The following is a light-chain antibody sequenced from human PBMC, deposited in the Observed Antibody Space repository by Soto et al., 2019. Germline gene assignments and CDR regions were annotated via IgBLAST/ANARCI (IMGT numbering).Light chain of an antibody. J-gene: IGKJ5*01. V-gene: IGKV3-11*01. CDR2: GAS. CDR3: QHRAVWPVT. CDR1: QSVSSY. Sequence: EIVLTQSPATLSLSPGERATLSCRASQSVSSYLAWYQQKPGQAPRLLIYGASNRATGIPARFSGSGSGTDFTLTISGLEPEDFAVYYCQHRAVWPVTFGQGTRLEIK.